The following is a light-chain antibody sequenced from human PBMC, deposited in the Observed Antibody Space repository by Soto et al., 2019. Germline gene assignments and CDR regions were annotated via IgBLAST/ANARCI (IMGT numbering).Light chain of an antibody. V-gene: IGKV2-28*01. J-gene: IGKJ1*01. Sequence: DIVMTQSPLSLPVTPGEPASISCRSSQSLLHSNGYNYLDWYLQKPGQSPQLLIYLGSNRASGVPDRFSGSGSGTDFTLKISRVEAEDVGVYYCRQALQTPQTFGQGTQVQIK. CDR3: RQALQTPQT. CDR2: LGS. CDR1: QSLLHSNGYNY.